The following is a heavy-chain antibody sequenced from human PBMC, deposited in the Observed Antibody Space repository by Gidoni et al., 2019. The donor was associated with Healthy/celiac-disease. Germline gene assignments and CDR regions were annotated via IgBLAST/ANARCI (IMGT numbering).Heavy chain of an antibody. Sequence: EVQLVESGGGLVQPGGSLRLSCAASGFTFSSYDMHWVRQATGKGLECVSAIGTAGDPYYPGSVKGRFTISRENAKNSLYLQMNSLRAGDTAVYYCARARYYDFWSGSTTYWYFDLWGRGTLVTVSS. J-gene: IGHJ2*01. CDR2: IGTAGDP. D-gene: IGHD3-3*01. V-gene: IGHV3-13*05. CDR1: GFTFSSYD. CDR3: ARARYYDFWSGSTTYWYFDL.